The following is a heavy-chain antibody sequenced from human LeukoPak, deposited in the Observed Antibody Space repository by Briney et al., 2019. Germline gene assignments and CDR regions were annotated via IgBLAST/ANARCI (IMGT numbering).Heavy chain of an antibody. Sequence: SETLSLTCTVSGGSISSSSYYWGWIRQPPGKGLEWIGSIYYSGSTYYNPSLESRVTISVDTSKNQFSLKLSSVTAADTAVYYCARHAGYSSGWPHYYYYYYMDVWGKGTTVTVSS. CDR1: GGSISSSSYY. J-gene: IGHJ6*03. CDR2: IYYSGST. D-gene: IGHD6-19*01. CDR3: ARHAGYSSGWPHYYYYYYMDV. V-gene: IGHV4-39*01.